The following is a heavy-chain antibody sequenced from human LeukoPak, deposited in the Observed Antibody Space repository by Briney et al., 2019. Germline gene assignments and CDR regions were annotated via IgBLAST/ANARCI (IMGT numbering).Heavy chain of an antibody. CDR2: IYSAGGT. V-gene: IGHV3-53*01. CDR3: ARVAGYYDSSGLSDVRWFDP. CDR1: GFTVSNTY. J-gene: IGHJ5*02. Sequence: PGGSLRLSCAASGFTVSNTYMSWVRQAPGKGLEWVSVIYSAGGTFYSDSVKGRFTISRDYSKNTLYLQMNSLRADDTAMYYCARVAGYYDSSGLSDVRWFDPWGQGTLVTVSS. D-gene: IGHD3-22*01.